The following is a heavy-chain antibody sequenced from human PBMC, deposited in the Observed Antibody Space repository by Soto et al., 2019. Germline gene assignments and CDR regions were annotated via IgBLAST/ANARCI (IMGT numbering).Heavy chain of an antibody. CDR3: ARGSGHNWFDP. V-gene: IGHV3-13*01. J-gene: IGHJ5*02. CDR1: GFTFSSYD. CDR2: IGTAGDT. D-gene: IGHD1-26*01. Sequence: EVQLVESGGGLVQPGGSLRLSCAASGFTFSSYDMHWVRQATGKGLEWVSAIGTAGDTYYPGSVKGRFTISRENAKNSLYLQMNSLRAEDTAVYYCARGSGHNWFDPWGQGPLVTVSS.